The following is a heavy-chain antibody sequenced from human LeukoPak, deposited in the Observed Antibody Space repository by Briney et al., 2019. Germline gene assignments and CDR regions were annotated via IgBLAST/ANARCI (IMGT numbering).Heavy chain of an antibody. J-gene: IGHJ3*02. CDR3: AREYSSSWFRAFDI. CDR2: IYHSGST. V-gene: IGHV4-30-2*01. Sequence: SETLSLTCAVSGGSISSGGYSWSWMRQPPGKGLEWIGYIYHSGSTYYNPSLKSRVTISVDTSKNQFSLKLSSVTAADTAVYYCAREYSSSWFRAFDIWGQGTMVTVSS. CDR1: GGSISSGGYS. D-gene: IGHD6-13*01.